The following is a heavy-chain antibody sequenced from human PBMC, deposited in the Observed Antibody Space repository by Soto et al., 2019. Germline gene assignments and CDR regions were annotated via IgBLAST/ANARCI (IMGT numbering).Heavy chain of an antibody. Sequence: QVQLVQSGAEVKKPGSSVKVSCKASGGTFSRYAISWVRQAPGQGLEWMGGITPMFGTANYAQKFQGRVTITXXAXTXXVHMELGRLRSEDTAVYYCAQTLGSAVAGPGRFDLWGRGTLVTVSS. CDR1: GGTFSRYA. CDR2: ITPMFGTA. J-gene: IGHJ2*01. V-gene: IGHV1-69*05. D-gene: IGHD6-19*01. CDR3: AQTLGSAVAGPGRFDL.